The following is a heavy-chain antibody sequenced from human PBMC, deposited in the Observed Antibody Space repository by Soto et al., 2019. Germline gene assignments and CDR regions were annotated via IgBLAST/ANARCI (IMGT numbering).Heavy chain of an antibody. CDR1: RYTLPEIS. CDR2: FDPEDGET. J-gene: IGHJ4*02. D-gene: IGHD3-16*02. CDR3: ATTVGITFGGVIPPLDY. Sequence: GAPVKGSRKVFRYTLPEISMHLVGQAPGKRFEWMGGFDPEDGETIYAQKFQGRVTMTEDTSTDTAYMELSSLRSEDTAVYYCATTVGITFGGVIPPLDYWGQGTLVTVSS. V-gene: IGHV1-24*01.